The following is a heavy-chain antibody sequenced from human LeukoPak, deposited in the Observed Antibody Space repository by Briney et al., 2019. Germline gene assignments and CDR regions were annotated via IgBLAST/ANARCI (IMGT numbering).Heavy chain of an antibody. V-gene: IGHV3-74*01. CDR3: ARRAAALGAFDY. CDR2: INSDGSST. Sequence: GGSLRLTCAASGFTFSKVWMSWVRQAPGKGLVWVSRINSDGSSTSYADSVKGRFTISRDNAKNTLYLQMNSLRAEDTAVYYCARRAAALGAFDYWGPGTLVTVSS. D-gene: IGHD6-13*01. CDR1: GFTFSKVW. J-gene: IGHJ4*02.